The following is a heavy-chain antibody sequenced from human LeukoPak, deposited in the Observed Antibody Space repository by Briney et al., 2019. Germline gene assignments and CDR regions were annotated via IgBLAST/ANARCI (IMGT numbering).Heavy chain of an antibody. V-gene: IGHV3-15*01. CDR1: GFTFSNAW. CDR3: ARTMAAAGTSDY. J-gene: IGHJ4*02. CDR2: IKSKTDGGTT. Sequence: GGSLRLSCAASGFTFSNAWMSWVRQAPGKGPEWVGRIKSKTDGGTTDYAAPVKGRFTISRDDSKNTLYLQMNSLRAEDTAVYYCARTMAAAGTSDYWGQGALVTVSS. D-gene: IGHD6-13*01.